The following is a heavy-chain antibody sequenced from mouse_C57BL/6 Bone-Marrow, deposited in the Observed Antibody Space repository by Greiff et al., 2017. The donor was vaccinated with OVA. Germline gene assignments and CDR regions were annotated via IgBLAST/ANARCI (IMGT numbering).Heavy chain of an antibody. Sequence: QFQLQQSGAELLNPGPSVKMSCKASGSTFPPYPIEWLKQIHGKSLDWIGNFLPYNDDTKYNEKFKGKATLTVEKSSSTVYLELSRLTSDDSAVYYCARVGGGGAMDYWGQGTSVTVSS. CDR3: ARVGGGGAMDY. D-gene: IGHD1-1*01. V-gene: IGHV1-47*01. J-gene: IGHJ4*01. CDR2: FLPYNDDT. CDR1: GSTFPPYP.